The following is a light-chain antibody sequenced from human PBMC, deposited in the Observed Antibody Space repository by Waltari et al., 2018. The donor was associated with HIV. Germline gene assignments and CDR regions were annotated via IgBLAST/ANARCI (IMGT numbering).Light chain of an antibody. Sequence: SSEMTQPPSVSVSPGQTASITCSGDTLGDKYASWYQQKPGQSPVLVLDKDNKRPSGIPERFSGSNSGNTATLTISGTQAMDEADYYCQAWDSSTGGVFGGGTKLTVL. CDR1: TLGDKY. CDR2: KDN. J-gene: IGLJ3*02. V-gene: IGLV3-1*01. CDR3: QAWDSSTGGV.